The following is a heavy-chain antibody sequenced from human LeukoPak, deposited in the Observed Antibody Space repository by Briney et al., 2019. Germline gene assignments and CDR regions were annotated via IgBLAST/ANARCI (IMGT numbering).Heavy chain of an antibody. CDR2: INPSGGGT. CDR1: GYTYTSYY. CDR3: ARRERTVGATTYYFDY. Sequence: ASVKVSRKASGYTYTSYYMHGVRQAPGQGLEWMGVINPSGGGTSYAQKFQGRVTMTRDTSTSTIYMELSSLRSEDTAVYYCARRERTVGATTYYFDYWGQGTLVTVSS. V-gene: IGHV1-46*01. J-gene: IGHJ4*02. D-gene: IGHD1-26*01.